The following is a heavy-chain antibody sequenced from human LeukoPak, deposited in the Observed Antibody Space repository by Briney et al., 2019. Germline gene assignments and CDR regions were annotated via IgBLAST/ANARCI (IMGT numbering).Heavy chain of an antibody. V-gene: IGHV4-39*01. Sequence: SETLSLICTVSGGSISSSSYYWGWIRQPPGKGLEWIGSIYYSGSTYYNPSLKSRVTISVDTSKKQFSLKLSSVTAADTAVYYCARHGGRAAAGWGDNWFDPWGQGTLVTVSS. D-gene: IGHD6-13*01. CDR2: IYYSGST. CDR3: ARHGGRAAAGWGDNWFDP. CDR1: GGSISSSSYY. J-gene: IGHJ5*02.